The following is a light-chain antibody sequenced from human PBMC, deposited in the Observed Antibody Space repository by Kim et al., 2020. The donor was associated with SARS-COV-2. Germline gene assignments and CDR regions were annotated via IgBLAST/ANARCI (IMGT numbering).Light chain of an antibody. CDR3: SSYTTRSTWV. Sequence: QSALTQPASVSGSPGQSITIFCTGTRSDVGGYNYVSWYQQHPGKAPKLMIYGVNDRPSGVSNRFSGSKSGNTASLSISGLQAEDEANYYCSSYTTRSTWVFGGGTQLTVL. CDR2: GVN. CDR1: RSDVGGYNY. J-gene: IGLJ3*02. V-gene: IGLV2-14*03.